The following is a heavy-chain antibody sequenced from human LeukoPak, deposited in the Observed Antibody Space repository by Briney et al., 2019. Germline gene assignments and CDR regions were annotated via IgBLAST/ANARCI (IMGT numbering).Heavy chain of an antibody. J-gene: IGHJ4*02. CDR3: ARPARIAVAGTLDY. Sequence: PGGSLRLSCAASVFTFSSYGMHWVRQAPGKGLEWGAVIWYDGSNKYYADSVKGRFTISRDNSKNTLYLQMNSLRAEDTAVYYCARPARIAVAGTLDYWGQGTLVTVSS. D-gene: IGHD6-19*01. V-gene: IGHV3-33*01. CDR2: IWYDGSNK. CDR1: VFTFSSYG.